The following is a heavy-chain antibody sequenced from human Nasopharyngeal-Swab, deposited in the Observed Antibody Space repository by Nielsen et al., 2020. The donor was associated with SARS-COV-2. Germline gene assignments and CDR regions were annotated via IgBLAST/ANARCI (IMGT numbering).Heavy chain of an antibody. CDR1: GFTFNTYW. D-gene: IGHD5-12*01. CDR2: IDDDGRDT. J-gene: IGHJ4*02. CDR3: VRATNLGGSLWVPDY. V-gene: IGHV3-74*01. Sequence: GGSLRLSCAASGFTFNTYWMHWVRQAPGTGLVWVSRIDDDGRDTIYADSVKGRFTISRDNARDTLYLQMNSLRAEDTAVYYCVRATNLGGSLWVPDYWGQGTLVTVSS.